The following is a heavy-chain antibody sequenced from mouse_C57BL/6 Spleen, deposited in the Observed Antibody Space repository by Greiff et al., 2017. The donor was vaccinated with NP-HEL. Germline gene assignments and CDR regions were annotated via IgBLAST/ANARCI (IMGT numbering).Heavy chain of an antibody. D-gene: IGHD1-1*01. V-gene: IGHV1-39*01. J-gene: IGHJ4*01. CDR3: AREITTVEGAMDY. CDR1: GYSFTDYN. Sequence: VQLKESGPELVKPGASVKISCKASGYSFTDYNMNWVKQSNGKSREWIGVINPNYGTTSYNQKFKGKATLTVDQSSSTAYMQLNSLTSEDSAVYYCAREITTVEGAMDYWGQGTSVTVSS. CDR2: INPNYGTT.